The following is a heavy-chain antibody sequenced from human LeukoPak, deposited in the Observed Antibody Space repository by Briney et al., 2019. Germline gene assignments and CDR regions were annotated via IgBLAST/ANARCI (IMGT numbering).Heavy chain of an antibody. Sequence: SETLSLTCTVSGGSISSSSYYWGWIRQPPGKGLEWSGSIYYSGSTYYNPSLKSRVTISVDTSKNQFSLKLSSVTAADTAVYYCARHNKAVAALFTIFDYWGQGTLVTVSS. D-gene: IGHD6-19*01. V-gene: IGHV4-39*01. CDR1: GGSISSSSYY. J-gene: IGHJ4*02. CDR2: IYYSGST. CDR3: ARHNKAVAALFTIFDY.